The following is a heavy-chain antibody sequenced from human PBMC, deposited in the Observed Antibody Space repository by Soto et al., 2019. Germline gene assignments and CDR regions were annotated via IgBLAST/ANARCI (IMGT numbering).Heavy chain of an antibody. D-gene: IGHD3-3*01. CDR3: ARDPQQFWNSYCFDP. CDR1: GYAFDTYR. J-gene: IGHJ5*02. V-gene: IGHV1-18*01. Sequence: GYAFDTYRMSWLRQENGQRPEWMGWISAYNGQTDYAQNFQGRVTMATDTSTNTAYMELRNLRSDDTAVLYCARDPQQFWNSYCFDPSAPPILVPVFS. CDR2: ISAYNGQT.